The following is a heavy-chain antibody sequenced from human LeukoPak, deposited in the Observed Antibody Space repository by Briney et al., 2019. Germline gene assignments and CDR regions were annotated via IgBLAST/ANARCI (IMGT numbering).Heavy chain of an antibody. J-gene: IGHJ4*02. D-gene: IGHD3-10*01. CDR3: ARGVYYYGSGSYANYFDY. V-gene: IGHV1-69*02. CDR2: IIPILGIA. Sequence: ASVKVSCKASGGTFSSYTISWVRQAPGQGLEWMGRIIPILGIANYAQKFQGRVTITADKSTSTAYMELSSLRSKDTAVYYCARGVYYYGSGSYANYFDYWGQGTLVTVSS. CDR1: GGTFSSYT.